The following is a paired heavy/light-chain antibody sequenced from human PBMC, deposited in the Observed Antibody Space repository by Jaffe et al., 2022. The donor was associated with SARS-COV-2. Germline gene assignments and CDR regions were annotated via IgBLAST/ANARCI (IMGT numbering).Light chain of an antibody. Sequence: DIQMTQSPSTLSASVGDRVVITCRASQSISSWLAWYQQKPGKAPNLLIYEASRLESGVPSRFSGSGSGTEFALTIGSLQPDDFATYYCQQYYSDPLTFGGGTRVEIK. J-gene: IGKJ4*01. CDR3: QQYYSDPLT. CDR2: EAS. V-gene: IGKV1-5*03. CDR1: QSISSW.
Heavy chain of an antibody. J-gene: IGHJ4*02. D-gene: IGHD2-2*01. CDR2: ISAYNGNT. CDR1: GYTFPSYG. CDR3: ARIIRRYSTSWYYFDY. V-gene: IGHV1-18*01. Sequence: QVQLVQSGTEVKKPGASVRVSCKASGYTFPSYGISWVRQAPGQGLEWMGWISAYNGNTNYAQKFQGRVTMSTDTSTSTAYMELRSLRSDDTAVYYCARIIRRYSTSWYYFDYWGQGTLVTVSS.